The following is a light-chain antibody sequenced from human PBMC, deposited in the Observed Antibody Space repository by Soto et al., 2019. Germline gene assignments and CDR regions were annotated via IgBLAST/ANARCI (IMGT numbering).Light chain of an antibody. J-gene: IGLJ3*02. CDR2: EVT. Sequence: QSALTQPPSASGSPGQSVTISCTGISSDVGAYKYVSWYQQYPGKAPKLMIYEVTKRPSGVPDRFSGSKSGNTASLTVSGLHAEDDADYYCTSYVGNDIWVFGGGTKVTVL. V-gene: IGLV2-8*01. CDR3: TSYVGNDIWV. CDR1: SSDVGAYKY.